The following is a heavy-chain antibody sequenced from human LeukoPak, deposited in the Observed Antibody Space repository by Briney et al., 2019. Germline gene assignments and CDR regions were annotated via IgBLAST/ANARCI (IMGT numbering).Heavy chain of an antibody. CDR1: GLTFSSYS. CDR2: ISSSSSYI. CDR3: ARENDYARAESDY. V-gene: IGHV3-21*01. J-gene: IGHJ4*02. Sequence: GGSLRLSCAASGLTFSSYSMNWVRQAPGKGLEWVSSISSSSSYIYYADSVKGRFTISRDNAKNSLYLQMNSLRAEDTAVYYCARENDYARAESDYWGQGTLVTVSS. D-gene: IGHD4-17*01.